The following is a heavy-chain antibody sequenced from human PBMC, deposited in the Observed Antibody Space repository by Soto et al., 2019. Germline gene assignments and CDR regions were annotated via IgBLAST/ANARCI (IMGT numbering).Heavy chain of an antibody. CDR2: IYYLGNT. J-gene: IGHJ4*02. CDR1: GGSFSGYY. D-gene: IGHD3-22*01. V-gene: IGHV4-34*01. CDR3: AGLYPYESSGYHLNY. Sequence: SETLSLTCAVYGGSFSGYYWSWIRQPPGKGLESVGSIYYLGNTYYNPSLGSRVTISVDTSKNQFSLKLRSVTAADTAVFYCAGLYPYESSGYHLNYWGQGALVTVSS.